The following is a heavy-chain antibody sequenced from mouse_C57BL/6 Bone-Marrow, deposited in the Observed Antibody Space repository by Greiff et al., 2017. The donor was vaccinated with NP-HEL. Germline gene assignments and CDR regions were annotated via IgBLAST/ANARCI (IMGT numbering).Heavy chain of an antibody. J-gene: IGHJ4*01. V-gene: IGHV14-2*01. D-gene: IGHD1-1*01. CDR2: IDPEEGEP. CDR3: ARDYGSVYYYAMDY. Sequence: VQLKESGAELVKPGASVKLSCTASGFNIQDYYMHWVKQRTEQGLEWIGRIDPEEGEPKYAPKFQDKATITADTSSNTAYLQLSSLTSEDTALYYCARDYGSVYYYAMDYWGQGTSVTVSS. CDR1: GFNIQDYY.